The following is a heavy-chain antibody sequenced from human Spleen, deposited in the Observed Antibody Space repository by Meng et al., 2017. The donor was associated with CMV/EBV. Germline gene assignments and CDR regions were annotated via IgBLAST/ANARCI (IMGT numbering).Heavy chain of an antibody. D-gene: IGHD2-21*01. Sequence: GESLKISCAASGFTFSSYWMHWVRQAAGKGLGWVSRINSDGSSTSYADSVKGRFTISRDNSRNTIYLVMNSLRVADTAKYYCAKWQIVGRIMATDSWGQGTLVTVSS. J-gene: IGHJ4*02. CDR2: INSDGSST. V-gene: IGHV3-74*01. CDR1: GFTFSSYW. CDR3: AKWQIVGRIMATDS.